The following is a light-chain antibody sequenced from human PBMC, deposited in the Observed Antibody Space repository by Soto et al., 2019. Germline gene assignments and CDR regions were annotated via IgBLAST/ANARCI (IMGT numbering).Light chain of an antibody. V-gene: IGLV2-14*01. CDR2: EVS. Sequence: QSALTQPASVSGSPGQSITISCTGTSRDVGGYNYVSWYQQHPGKAPKLMIYEVSNLPSGVSNRFSGSKSGNTASLTISGLQAEDEDDYYCSSYTSSSTLVVFGGGTKVTVL. J-gene: IGLJ2*01. CDR3: SSYTSSSTLVV. CDR1: SRDVGGYNY.